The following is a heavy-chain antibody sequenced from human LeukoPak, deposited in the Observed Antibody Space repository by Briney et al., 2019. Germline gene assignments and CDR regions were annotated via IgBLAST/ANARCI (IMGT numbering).Heavy chain of an antibody. CDR1: GFTFSSYS. CDR2: ISSSSSYI. J-gene: IGHJ4*02. Sequence: GGSLRLSCAASGFTFSSYSMNWVRQAPGKGLEWVSSISSSSSYIYCADSVKGRFTISRDNAKNSLYLQMNSLRAEDTAVYYCAREDYDSSGYYRPYYFDYWGQGTLVTVSS. D-gene: IGHD3-22*01. V-gene: IGHV3-21*01. CDR3: AREDYDSSGYYRPYYFDY.